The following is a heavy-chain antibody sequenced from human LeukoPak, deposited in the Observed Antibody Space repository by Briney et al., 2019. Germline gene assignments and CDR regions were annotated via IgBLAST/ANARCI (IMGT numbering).Heavy chain of an antibody. CDR2: IDEDGKTI. Sequence: GGSLRLSCAASGFTFNSYWMLWVRQAPGKGLVWVSRIDEDGKTIDYADSVKGRFTISRDNAKDTLYLQMSSLRDEDTAVYYCVSDLCGGDDQWGRGTLVTVSS. CDR3: VSDLCGGDDQ. J-gene: IGHJ5*02. V-gene: IGHV3-74*01. D-gene: IGHD3-3*01. CDR1: GFTFNSYW.